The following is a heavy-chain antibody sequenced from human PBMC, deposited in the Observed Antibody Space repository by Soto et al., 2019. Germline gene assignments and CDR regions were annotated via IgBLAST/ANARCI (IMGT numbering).Heavy chain of an antibody. V-gene: IGHV4-30-4*01. Sequence: PSETLSLTCSVSGDSISNLDYFWAWIRQPPGQALEYIGYIYKSATTYYNPSFESRVVISVDTSKSQFSLNVTSVTAADTAVYFCARGRYCLAGRCFPDWFDSWGQGARVTVSS. J-gene: IGHJ5*01. CDR2: IYKSATT. CDR1: GDSISNLDYF. CDR3: ARGRYCLAGRCFPDWFDS. D-gene: IGHD2-15*01.